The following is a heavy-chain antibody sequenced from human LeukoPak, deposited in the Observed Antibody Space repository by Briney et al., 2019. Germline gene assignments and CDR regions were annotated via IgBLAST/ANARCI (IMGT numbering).Heavy chain of an antibody. CDR2: ISSSSSYT. D-gene: IGHD5-12*01. Sequence: GGSLRRSCAASGFTFSDYYMSWIRQAPGKGLEWVSYISSSSSYTNYADSVKGRFTISRDNAKNALYLQMNSLRAEDTAVYYCARVRGYDYSFWFDPWGQGTLVTVSS. J-gene: IGHJ5*02. CDR3: ARVRGYDYSFWFDP. CDR1: GFTFSDYY. V-gene: IGHV3-11*06.